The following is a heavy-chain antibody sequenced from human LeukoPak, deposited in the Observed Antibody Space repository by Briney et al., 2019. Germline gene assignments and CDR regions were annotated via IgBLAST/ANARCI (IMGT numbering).Heavy chain of an antibody. V-gene: IGHV1-69*04. J-gene: IGHJ4*02. CDR3: ARDPNYYGSGSYYNG. CDR2: IIPILGIA. CDR1: GGTFSSYA. D-gene: IGHD3-10*01. Sequence: ASVKVSCKASGGTFSSYAISWVRQAPGQGLEWMGRIIPILGIANYAQKFQGRVTITADKSTSTAYMELSSLRSEDTAVYYCARDPNYYGSGSYYNGWGQGTLVTVSS.